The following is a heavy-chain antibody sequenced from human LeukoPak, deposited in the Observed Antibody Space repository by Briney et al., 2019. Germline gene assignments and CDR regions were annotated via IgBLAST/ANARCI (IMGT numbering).Heavy chain of an antibody. V-gene: IGHV4-59*01. Sequence: PSETLSPTCTVSGGSISSYFWGWIRQPPGKGLEWIGYISYSGSTNYSPSLKSRVTISLDTSKTQFSLKLSSVTAADTAVYYCARDTGPRMDVWGQGTTVTVSS. J-gene: IGHJ6*02. D-gene: IGHD1-1*01. CDR2: ISYSGST. CDR1: GGSISSYF. CDR3: ARDTGPRMDV.